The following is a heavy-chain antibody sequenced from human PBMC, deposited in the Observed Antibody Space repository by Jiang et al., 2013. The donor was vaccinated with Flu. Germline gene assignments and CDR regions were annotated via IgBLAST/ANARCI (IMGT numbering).Heavy chain of an antibody. J-gene: IGHJ3*01. Sequence: YADSVKGRFTISRDNSKNTLYLQMDSLRPEDTAIYFCSKNRGHTLGPDGLDLWGQGTMVSVS. CDR3: SKNRGHTLGPDGLDL. V-gene: IGHV3-30*02. D-gene: IGHD5-18*01.